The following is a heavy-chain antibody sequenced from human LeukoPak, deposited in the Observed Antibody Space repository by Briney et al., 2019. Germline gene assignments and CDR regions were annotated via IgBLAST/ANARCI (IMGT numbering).Heavy chain of an antibody. Sequence: SGTLSLTCAVSGSSLSSAYWWSWVRQSPGMGLEWIGQVSYSGTTKYTASLRSRLFISVDRSKNQFSLEMNSMTAADTAVYYCANENRGGSTWYSLASWGQGVLVTVSS. D-gene: IGHD6-13*01. CDR2: VSYSGTT. CDR1: GSSLSSAYW. V-gene: IGHV4-4*02. CDR3: ANENRGGSTWYSLAS. J-gene: IGHJ5*02.